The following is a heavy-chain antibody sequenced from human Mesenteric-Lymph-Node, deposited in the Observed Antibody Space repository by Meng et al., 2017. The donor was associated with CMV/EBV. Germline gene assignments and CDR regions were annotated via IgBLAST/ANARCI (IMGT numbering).Heavy chain of an antibody. D-gene: IGHD2-15*01. CDR3: AKMGVVALSVDV. CDR2: ISSSGNDI. CDR1: EFTFSDHY. V-gene: IGHV3-11*01. Sequence: GEFLKISCAASEFTFSDHYMSWIRQAPGKGLELVSYISSSGNDIYYADSVKGRFTISRDNAKNSLYLQMNSLRAEDTAIYYCAKMGVVALSVDVWGQGTTVTVSS. J-gene: IGHJ6*02.